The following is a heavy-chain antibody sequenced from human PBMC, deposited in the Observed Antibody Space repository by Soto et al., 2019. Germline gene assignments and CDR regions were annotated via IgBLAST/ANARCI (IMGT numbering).Heavy chain of an antibody. CDR1: GFTFSSYG. J-gene: IGHJ4*02. V-gene: IGHV3-33*01. CDR2: IWYDGSNK. CDR3: ARDLERESLPINLFEY. D-gene: IGHD1-26*01. Sequence: GGSLRLSCAASGFTFSSYGMHWVRQAPGKGLEWVAVIWYDGSNKYYADSVKGRFTISRDNSKNTLNLQMNSLRAEDTAVYSCARDLERESLPINLFEYWGQGTLVTVSS.